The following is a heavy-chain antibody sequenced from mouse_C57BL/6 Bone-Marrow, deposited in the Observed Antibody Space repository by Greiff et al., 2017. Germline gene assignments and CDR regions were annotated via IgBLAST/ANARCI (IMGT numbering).Heavy chain of an antibody. J-gene: IGHJ2*01. D-gene: IGHD3-2*02. CDR2: IWTGGGT. V-gene: IGHV2-9-1*01. CDR1: GFSLTSYA. CDR3: ARNCWDGQLSPYFDY. Sequence: QVQLQQSGPGLVAPSQSLSITCTVSGFSLTSYAISWVRQPPGKGLEWLGVIWTGGGTNYNSALKSRLSISKDNSKSQVFLKMNSLQTDDTARYYLARNCWDGQLSPYFDYWGQGTTLTVAS.